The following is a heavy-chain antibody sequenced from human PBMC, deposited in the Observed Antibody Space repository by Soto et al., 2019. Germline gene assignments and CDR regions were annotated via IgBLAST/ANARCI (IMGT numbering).Heavy chain of an antibody. V-gene: IGHV1-2*02. Sequence: QVQLVQSGAEVKKPGASVKVSCKASGNTFISYYIHWVRQAPGQGLEWMGWINPNNDGTTYGEKFQGRVTMTKDTSTSTACMELSRLRSDDTAVYYCARDLGGSRDSWGQGTLVTVSS. CDR1: GNTFISYY. J-gene: IGHJ4*02. D-gene: IGHD1-26*01. CDR2: INPNNDGT. CDR3: ARDLGGSRDS.